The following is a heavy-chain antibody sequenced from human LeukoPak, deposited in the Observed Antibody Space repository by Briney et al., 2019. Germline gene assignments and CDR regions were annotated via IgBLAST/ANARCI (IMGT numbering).Heavy chain of an antibody. D-gene: IGHD1-26*01. J-gene: IGHJ4*02. V-gene: IGHV4-39*01. CDR2: IYYSGST. CDR3: ARPQKGSYRWLYFDY. Sequence: PSETLSLTCTASGGSISSSSYYWGWIRQPPGKGLEWIGSIYYSGSTYYNPSLKSRVTISVDTSKNQFSLKLSSVTAADTAVYYCARPQKGSYRWLYFDYWGQGTLVTVSS. CDR1: GGSISSSSYY.